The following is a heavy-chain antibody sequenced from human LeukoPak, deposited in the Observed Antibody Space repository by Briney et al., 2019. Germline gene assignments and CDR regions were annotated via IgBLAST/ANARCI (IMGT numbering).Heavy chain of an antibody. J-gene: IGHJ6*03. CDR2: MNTNSGNT. CDR1: GYTFTSYD. Sequence: GASVTVSCKASGYTFTSYDINWVRQATGQGLEGMGCMNTNSGNTGYVQRLRGRVTMTRNTSISTAYMELSSLRSEDTAVYYCARAQGPGDYFPMDVWGKGTTVTISS. V-gene: IGHV1-8*01. D-gene: IGHD3-10*01. CDR3: ARAQGPGDYFPMDV.